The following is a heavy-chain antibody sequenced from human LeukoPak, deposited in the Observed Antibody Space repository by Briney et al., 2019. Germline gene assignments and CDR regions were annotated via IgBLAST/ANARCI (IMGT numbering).Heavy chain of an antibody. D-gene: IGHD6-19*01. Sequence: PSETLSLTCTVSGGSISGYYWSWIRQPPGKGLQWIGYIYDSGSTNYNPSLKSRVTISVDTSKNQFSLKLTSVTAADTAMYYCARRSSGMVDYWGQGTQVTVSS. V-gene: IGHV4-59*08. CDR1: GGSISGYY. CDR2: IYDSGST. J-gene: IGHJ4*02. CDR3: ARRSSGMVDY.